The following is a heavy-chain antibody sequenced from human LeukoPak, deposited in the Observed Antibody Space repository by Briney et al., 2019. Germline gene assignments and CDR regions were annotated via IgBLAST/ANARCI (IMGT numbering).Heavy chain of an antibody. CDR1: GYTFTSYD. CDR2: MNPNSGNT. V-gene: IGHV1-8*03. CDR3: ARAYCSSTSCPGAY. Sequence: GASVKVSCKASGYTFTSYDINWVRQATGQGLEWMGWMNPNSGNTGYAQKFQGRVTITRNTSISTAYMELSSLRSEDTAVYYCARAYCSSTSCPGAYWGQGTLVTVSS. J-gene: IGHJ4*02. D-gene: IGHD2-2*01.